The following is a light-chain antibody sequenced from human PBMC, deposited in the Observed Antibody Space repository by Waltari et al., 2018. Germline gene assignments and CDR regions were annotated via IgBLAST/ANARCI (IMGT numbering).Light chain of an antibody. CDR1: QDIASW. J-gene: IGKJ3*01. V-gene: IGKV1-12*01. CDR2: AAS. Sequence: IRVTQSPSSLSASTGDSVTISSRASQDIASWLAWYQQHPGKAPRLLVYAASNLQSGVPSRFSGSGSGTNFTLTINSLQPEDFATYYCQLAQRFPFFGPGTKVDVK. CDR3: QLAQRFPF.